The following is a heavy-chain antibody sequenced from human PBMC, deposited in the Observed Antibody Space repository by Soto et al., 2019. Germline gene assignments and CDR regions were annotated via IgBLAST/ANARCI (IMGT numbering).Heavy chain of an antibody. Sequence: ASVKVSCKASGYTFTSYGISWVRQAPGQGLEWMGWISAYNGNTNYAQKLQGRVTITTDTSTSTAYMELRSLRSDDTAVYYCATRLWFGELNAFDIWGQGTMVTVSS. V-gene: IGHV1-18*01. CDR2: ISAYNGNT. J-gene: IGHJ3*02. D-gene: IGHD3-10*01. CDR3: ATRLWFGELNAFDI. CDR1: GYTFTSYG.